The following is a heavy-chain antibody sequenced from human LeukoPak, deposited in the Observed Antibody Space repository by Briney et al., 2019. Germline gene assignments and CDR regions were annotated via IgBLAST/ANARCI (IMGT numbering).Heavy chain of an antibody. Sequence: KPSETLSLTCTVSGGSISSSSYYWSWIRQPPGKGLEWIGYIYYSGSTYYNPSLKSRVTISVDTSKNQFSLKLSSVTAADTAVYYCARVGEQLVLDYWGQGTLVTVSS. V-gene: IGHV4-30-4*01. CDR2: IYYSGST. CDR3: ARVGEQLVLDY. CDR1: GGSISSSSYY. J-gene: IGHJ4*02. D-gene: IGHD6-13*01.